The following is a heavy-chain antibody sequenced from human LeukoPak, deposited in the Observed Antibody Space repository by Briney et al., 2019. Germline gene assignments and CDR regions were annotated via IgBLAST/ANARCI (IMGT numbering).Heavy chain of an antibody. J-gene: IGHJ4*02. Sequence: GGSLRLSCAASGFTFTNYAMSWVRQAPGKGLEWVSSISGSGGGDSTYYADSVKGRFTVSRDSSKNTLYLQMNRLRAEDTAVYYCAKEEWLGKMNFFDYWGQGTLVTVSS. D-gene: IGHD6-19*01. CDR1: GFTFTNYA. CDR2: ISGSGGGDST. V-gene: IGHV3-23*01. CDR3: AKEEWLGKMNFFDY.